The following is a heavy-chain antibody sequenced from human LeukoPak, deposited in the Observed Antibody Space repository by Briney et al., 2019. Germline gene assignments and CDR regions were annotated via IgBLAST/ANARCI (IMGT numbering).Heavy chain of an antibody. CDR3: ASTDTAMAIFDY. CDR2: ISGSGGRT. CDR1: GFTFSRYG. Sequence: GGSLRLSCAASGFTFSRYGMSWVRQAPGKGLEWVSVISGSGGRTYYADSVKGRFTISRDNSKNTLYLQMNSLRAEDTAVYYCASTDTAMAIFDYWGQGTLVTVSS. D-gene: IGHD5-18*01. J-gene: IGHJ4*02. V-gene: IGHV3-23*01.